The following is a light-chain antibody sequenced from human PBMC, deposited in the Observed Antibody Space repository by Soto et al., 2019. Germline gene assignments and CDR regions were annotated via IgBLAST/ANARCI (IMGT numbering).Light chain of an antibody. CDR3: QSYDSSLFGTMV. V-gene: IGLV1-40*01. CDR2: GNS. Sequence: QAVVTQPPSVSGAPGQRVTISCTGSSSNIGAGYDEHWYQQLPGTAPKLLIYGNSNRPSGVPDRFSGSKSGTSASLAITGLQAEDEADYYYQSYDSSLFGTMVFGGGTKLTVL. J-gene: IGLJ2*01. CDR1: SSNIGAGYD.